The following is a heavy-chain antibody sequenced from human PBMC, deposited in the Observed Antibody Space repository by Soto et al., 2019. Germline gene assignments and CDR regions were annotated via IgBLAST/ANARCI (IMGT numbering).Heavy chain of an antibody. V-gene: IGHV5-51*01. CDR3: ACLDYYDSAGYYSTFDY. D-gene: IGHD3-22*01. Sequence: GESLKISCKGSGYNFTRYWIGWVRQMPGKGLEWMGITYPGDSDTRYSPSFRGQVTISADKSISTAYLQWSSLKASDTAMYYCACLDYYDSAGYYSTFDYRGPGTLVTVSS. CDR1: GYNFTRYW. J-gene: IGHJ4*02. CDR2: TYPGDSDT.